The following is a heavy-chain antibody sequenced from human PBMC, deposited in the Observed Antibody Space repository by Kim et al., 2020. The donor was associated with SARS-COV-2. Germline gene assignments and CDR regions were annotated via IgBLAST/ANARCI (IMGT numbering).Heavy chain of an antibody. CDR3: ARGGGYSGYEYYYYGMDV. V-gene: IGHV1-3*01. J-gene: IGHJ6*02. D-gene: IGHD5-12*01. Sequence: ASVKVSCKASGYTFTSYAMHWVRQAPGQRLEWMGWINAGNGNTKYSQKFQGRVTITRDTSASTAYMELSSLRSEDTAVYYCARGGGYSGYEYYYYGMDVWGQGTTVTVSS. CDR1: GYTFTSYA. CDR2: INAGNGNT.